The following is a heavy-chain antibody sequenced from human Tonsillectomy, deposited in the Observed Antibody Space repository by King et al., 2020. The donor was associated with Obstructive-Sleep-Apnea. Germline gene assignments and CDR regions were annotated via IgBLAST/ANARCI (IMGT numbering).Heavy chain of an antibody. CDR2: ISYEGSSN. V-gene: IGHV3-30*01. CDR1: GVTFGSVA. D-gene: IGHD1-26*01. Sequence: VQLVEAGGGVVQPGRSLRLSCAASGVTFGSVALHWVCQCAVKVLGWVSGISYEGSSNYYAGSGKGRFTISRENSKNTLYLQMNSLRAEDTAVYYCARVSKWELLGPPDYWGQGTLVTVSS. CDR3: ARVSKWELLGPPDY. J-gene: IGHJ4*02.